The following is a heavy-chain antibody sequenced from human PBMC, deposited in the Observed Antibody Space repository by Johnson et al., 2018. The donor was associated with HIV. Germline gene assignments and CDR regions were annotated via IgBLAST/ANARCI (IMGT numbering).Heavy chain of an antibody. J-gene: IGHJ3*02. Sequence: VQLVESGGGVVQPGRSLRLSCAASGFTFDDYGMSWVRQAPGKGLEWVSGINWNGGSAGHADSLKGRFIISRDNAKNSLYLQMNSLRAEDTALYYCARVRGDCSGGSCYRWGTFDIWGQGTMVTVSS. CDR1: GFTFDDYG. CDR2: INWNGGSA. CDR3: ARVRGDCSGGSCYRWGTFDI. D-gene: IGHD2-15*01. V-gene: IGHV3-20*04.